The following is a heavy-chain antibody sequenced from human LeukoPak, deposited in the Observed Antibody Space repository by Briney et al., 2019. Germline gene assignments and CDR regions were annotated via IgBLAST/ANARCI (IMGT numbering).Heavy chain of an antibody. V-gene: IGHV3-33*08. CDR3: ARDESMEQSLDY. Sequence: QTEGSLRLSCAASGFTFSSYGMHWVRQAPGKGLEWVAVIWYDGSNKYYADSVEGRFTISRDNSKNTLYLQMNSLRAEDTAVYYCARDESMEQSLDYWGQGTLVTVSS. CDR1: GFTFSSYG. CDR2: IWYDGSNK. J-gene: IGHJ4*02. D-gene: IGHD1-26*01.